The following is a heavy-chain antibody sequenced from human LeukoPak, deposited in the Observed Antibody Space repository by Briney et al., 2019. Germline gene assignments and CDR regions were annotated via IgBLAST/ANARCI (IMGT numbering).Heavy chain of an antibody. CDR2: ISAYNGNT. CDR3: ARDWGGWNQAY. V-gene: IGHV1-18*01. J-gene: IGHJ4*02. Sequence: ASVKVSCKASGYTFTSYGISWVRQAPGQGLEWMGWISAYNGNTNYAQKLQGRVTMTRNTSISTAYMELSSLRSEDTAVYYCARDWGGWNQAYWGQGTLVTVSS. CDR1: GYTFTSYG. D-gene: IGHD1-1*01.